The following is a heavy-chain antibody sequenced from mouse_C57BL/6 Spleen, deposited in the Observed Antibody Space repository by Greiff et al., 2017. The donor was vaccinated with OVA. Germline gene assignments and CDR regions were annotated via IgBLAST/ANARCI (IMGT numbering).Heavy chain of an antibody. Sequence: VQLQQPGAELVKPGASVKLSCKASGYTFTSYWMHWVKQRPGQGLEWIGMIHPNSGSTNYNEKFKSKATMYVDKSSSTAYMQLSSLTSEDSAVYYCARDYGSSYFDYWGQGTTLTVSS. V-gene: IGHV1-64*01. J-gene: IGHJ2*01. CDR1: GYTFTSYW. D-gene: IGHD1-1*01. CDR2: IHPNSGST. CDR3: ARDYGSSYFDY.